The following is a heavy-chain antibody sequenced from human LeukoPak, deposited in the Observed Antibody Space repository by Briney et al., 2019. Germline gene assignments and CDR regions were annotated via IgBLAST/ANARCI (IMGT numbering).Heavy chain of an antibody. D-gene: IGHD2-15*01. V-gene: IGHV4-4*02. J-gene: IGHJ6*02. Sequence: SETLSLTCAVSGGSISSSNWCSWVRQPPGKGLEWIGEIYHSGSTNYNPSLKSRVTISVDKSKNQFSLKLSSVTAADTAVYYCARDRGYCSGGSCYHTPRYYYGMDVWGQGTTVTVSS. CDR1: GGSISSSNW. CDR2: IYHSGST. CDR3: ARDRGYCSGGSCYHTPRYYYGMDV.